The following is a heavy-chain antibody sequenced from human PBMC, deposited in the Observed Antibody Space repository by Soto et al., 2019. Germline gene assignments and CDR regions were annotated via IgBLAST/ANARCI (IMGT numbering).Heavy chain of an antibody. V-gene: IGHV3-23*01. CDR1: GFTFSSYA. CDR3: AKDRLSSGWYNWFDP. J-gene: IGHJ5*02. CDR2: ISGSSGTT. Sequence: GSLRLSCAASGFTFSSYAMSWVRQAPGKGLEWVSAISGSSGTTYYADSVKGRFTISRDNSKNTLYLQMNSLRVEDTAVYYCAKDRLSSGWYNWFDPWGQGTLVTVSS. D-gene: IGHD6-19*01.